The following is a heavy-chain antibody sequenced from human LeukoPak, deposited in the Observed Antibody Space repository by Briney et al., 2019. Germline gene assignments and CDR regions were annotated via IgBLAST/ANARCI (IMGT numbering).Heavy chain of an antibody. CDR1: GGTFSSYA. CDR3: ARGDAGVVPAAEPTYYFDY. J-gene: IGHJ4*02. D-gene: IGHD2-2*01. V-gene: IGHV1-69*05. CDR2: IIPIFGTA. Sequence: ASVKVSCKASGGTFSSYAISWVRQAPGQGLEWMGGIIPIFGTANYAQKFQGRVTITTDESTSTAYMELSSLRSEDTAVYYCARGDAGVVPAAEPTYYFDYWGQGTLVTVSS.